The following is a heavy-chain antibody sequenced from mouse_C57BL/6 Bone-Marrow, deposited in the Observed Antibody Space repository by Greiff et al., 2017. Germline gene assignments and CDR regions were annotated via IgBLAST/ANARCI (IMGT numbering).Heavy chain of an antibody. CDR3: ARERNYYGSSYNWYFDV. V-gene: IGHV1-69*01. CDR1: GYTFTSYW. Sequence: QVQLQQPGAELVMPGASVKLSCKASGYTFTSYWMHWVKPRPGPGLEWIGEIDPSDSYTNYNQKFKGKSTLTVDKSSSTADMQLSSLTSEDSAVYYCARERNYYGSSYNWYFDVWGTGTTVTVSS. J-gene: IGHJ1*03. D-gene: IGHD1-1*01. CDR2: IDPSDSYT.